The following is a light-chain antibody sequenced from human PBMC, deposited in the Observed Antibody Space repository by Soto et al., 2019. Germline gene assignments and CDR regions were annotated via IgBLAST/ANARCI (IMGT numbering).Light chain of an antibody. CDR2: SAS. J-gene: IGKJ4*01. V-gene: IGKV3-20*01. CDR1: QSVSSSH. CDR3: QQYGSSPLT. Sequence: VLTQSPGTLSLSPGERATLSCRASQSVSSSHLAWYQQKPGQAPGLLLFSASHRATGIPDRFSGSGSGTDFTLTITRLEPEDFAVYYCQQYGSSPLTFGGGTKVEIK.